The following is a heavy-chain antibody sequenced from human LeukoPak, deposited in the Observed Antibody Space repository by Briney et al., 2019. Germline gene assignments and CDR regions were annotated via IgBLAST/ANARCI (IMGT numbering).Heavy chain of an antibody. CDR1: GFTFSNYW. V-gene: IGHV3-74*01. Sequence: GGSLRLSCAASGFTFSNYWMYWVRQTPGKGLVWVSRINSDGTTTNFADSVKGRFTISRDNAKNTVYLQMNSLRAEDTAVYYCARDITLTRGGRSDYWGQGTLVTVSS. CDR3: ARDITLTRGGRSDY. D-gene: IGHD3-10*01. J-gene: IGHJ4*02. CDR2: INSDGTTT.